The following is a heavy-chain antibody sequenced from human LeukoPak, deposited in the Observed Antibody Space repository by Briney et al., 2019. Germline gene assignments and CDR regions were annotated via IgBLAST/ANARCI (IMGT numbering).Heavy chain of an antibody. V-gene: IGHV3-23*01. J-gene: IGHJ4*02. CDR2: ISGSGGST. CDR3: AKDQAHKLAAAGNFDY. CDR1: GFTFSSYA. Sequence: GSLRLSCAASGFTFSSYAMSWVRQAPGKGLEWVSAISGSGGSTYYADSVKGRFTISRDNSKNTLYLQMNSLRAEDTAVYYCAKDQAHKLAAAGNFDYWGQGTLVTVSS. D-gene: IGHD6-13*01.